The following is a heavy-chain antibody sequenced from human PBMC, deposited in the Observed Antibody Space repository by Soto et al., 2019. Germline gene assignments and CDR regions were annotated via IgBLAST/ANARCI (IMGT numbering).Heavy chain of an antibody. CDR2: ISSRGDVS. CDR1: GLAFSDSY. CDR3: ARRVSSGDGPLDI. J-gene: IGHJ3*02. Sequence: QVQVTESGGRLVRPGGSLTLSCEVSGLAFSDSYMAWVRQAPGKGLEWISYISSRGDVSFYADSVKGRFTLSRDNAKDSLSLKRSNLRVADMAVYYCARRVSSGDGPLDIWGQGTMVSVSS. V-gene: IGHV3-11*01. D-gene: IGHD3-16*02.